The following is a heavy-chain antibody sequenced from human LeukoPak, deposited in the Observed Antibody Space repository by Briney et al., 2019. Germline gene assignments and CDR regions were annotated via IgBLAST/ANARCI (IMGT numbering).Heavy chain of an antibody. D-gene: IGHD2-2*01. J-gene: IGHJ4*02. CDR3: AKARSYQPLTYTFDY. V-gene: IGHV3-23*01. Sequence: GGSLRLSCAASGFTFSSFTMNWVRQAPGKGLEWVSGISGSGGSTYYADSVKGRFTISRDNSRNTLYLQMSSLRAEDTAIYYCAKARSYQPLTYTFDYWGQGTLVTVSS. CDR2: ISGSGGST. CDR1: GFTFSSFT.